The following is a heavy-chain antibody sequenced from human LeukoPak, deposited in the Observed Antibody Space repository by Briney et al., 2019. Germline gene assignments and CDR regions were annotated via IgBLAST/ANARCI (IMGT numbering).Heavy chain of an antibody. Sequence: ASVTVSCKASGYTSTNYGISWVRQAPGQGLEWMGWISAYNGNTNYAQKLQGRVTMTTDTSTSTAYMELRSLRSDDTAVYYCARDYYDSSGYAEYFQHWGQGTLVTVSS. J-gene: IGHJ1*01. CDR2: ISAYNGNT. D-gene: IGHD3-22*01. V-gene: IGHV1-18*01. CDR3: ARDYYDSSGYAEYFQH. CDR1: GYTSTNYG.